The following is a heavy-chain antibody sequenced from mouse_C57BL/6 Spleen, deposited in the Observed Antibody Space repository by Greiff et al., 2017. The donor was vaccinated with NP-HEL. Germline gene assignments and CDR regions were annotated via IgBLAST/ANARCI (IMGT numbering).Heavy chain of an antibody. CDR3: ARGLLTTVVARGSYFDY. CDR2: INPNYGTT. CDR1: GYSFTDYN. J-gene: IGHJ2*01. V-gene: IGHV1-39*01. Sequence: VQLQQSGPELVKPGASVKISCKASGYSFTDYNMNWVKQSNGKSLEWIGVINPNYGTTSYNQKFKGKATLTVDQSSSTAYMQLNSLTSEDSAVYYCARGLLTTVVARGSYFDYWGQGTTLTVSS. D-gene: IGHD1-1*01.